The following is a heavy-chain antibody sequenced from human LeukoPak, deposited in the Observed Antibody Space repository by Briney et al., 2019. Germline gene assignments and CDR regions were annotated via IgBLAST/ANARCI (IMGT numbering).Heavy chain of an antibody. J-gene: IGHJ4*02. CDR3: AKIVDYYDSSGYYFDY. CDR1: GYTFTSYY. V-gene: IGHV1-46*01. Sequence: ASVKVSCKASGYTFTSYYMHWVRQAPGQGLEWVGIINPSGGSTSYAEKFQGRVTMTRDTSKSTVYMELSSMRSEDTAVYYCAKIVDYYDSSGYYFDYWGQGTLVTVSS. CDR2: INPSGGST. D-gene: IGHD3-22*01.